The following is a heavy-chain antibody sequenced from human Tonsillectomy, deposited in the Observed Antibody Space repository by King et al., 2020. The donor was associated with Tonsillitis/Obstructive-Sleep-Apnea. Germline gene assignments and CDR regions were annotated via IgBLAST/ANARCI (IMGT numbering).Heavy chain of an antibody. CDR3: ARGAEVVVPAVCLCNYYYMDV. Sequence: QLVQSGAEVKKPGSSVKVSCKASGGTFSSYAISWVRQAPGQGLEWMGGIIPIFGTANYAQKFQGRVTITADESTNTAYMELCSLRSEDTAVYYCARGAEVVVPAVCLCNYYYMDVWGKGTTVTVSS. J-gene: IGHJ6*03. D-gene: IGHD2-2*01. CDR1: GGTFSSYA. V-gene: IGHV1-69*12. CDR2: IIPIFGTA.